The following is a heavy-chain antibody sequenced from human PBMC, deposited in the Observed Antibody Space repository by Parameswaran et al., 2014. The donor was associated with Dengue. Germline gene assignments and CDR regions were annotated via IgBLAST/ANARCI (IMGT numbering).Heavy chain of an antibody. V-gene: IGHV3-30-3*01. D-gene: IGHD1-14*01. Sequence: WIRQPPGKGLEWVAVISYDGSDKYYADSVKGRFTISRDNSKNTLYLQMNSLRVEDTAVYYCARGSPPATDYFDYWGQGTLVTVSS. J-gene: IGHJ4*02. CDR3: ARGSPPATDYFDY. CDR2: ISYDGSDK.